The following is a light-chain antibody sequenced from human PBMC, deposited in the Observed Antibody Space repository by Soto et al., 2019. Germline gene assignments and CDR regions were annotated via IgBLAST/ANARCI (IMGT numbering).Light chain of an antibody. V-gene: IGLV2-14*01. Sequence: QPVLTQPASVSGSPGQSITISCTGSSSDVGGYNYVSWHQQHPGKAPKLMIYDVSNRPSGVSNRFSGSKSGNTASLTISGLQAEDEADYYCCSYSSTNTVVFGGGTKLTVL. J-gene: IGLJ2*01. CDR3: CSYSSTNTVV. CDR2: DVS. CDR1: SSDVGGYNY.